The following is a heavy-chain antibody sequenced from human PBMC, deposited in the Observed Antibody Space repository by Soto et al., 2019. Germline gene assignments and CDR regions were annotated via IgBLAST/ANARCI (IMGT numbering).Heavy chain of an antibody. CDR1: GGSIRSAGYS. CDR2: IYHSGST. Sequence: SETLSLTCAVPGGSIRSAGYSWSWIRQPPGKGLEWIGYIYHSGSTYYNPSLKSRVTISVDRSKNQFSLKLSSVTAADTAVYYCARVPDRWGQGTLVTVS. V-gene: IGHV4-30-2*01. CDR3: ARVPDR. D-gene: IGHD2-2*01. J-gene: IGHJ5*02.